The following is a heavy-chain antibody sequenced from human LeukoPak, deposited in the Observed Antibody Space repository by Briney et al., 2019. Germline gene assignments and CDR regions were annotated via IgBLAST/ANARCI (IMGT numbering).Heavy chain of an antibody. D-gene: IGHD5-18*01. CDR1: GFTFRNYG. V-gene: IGHV3-23*01. Sequence: TGGSLRLSCAASGFTFRNYGMSWVRQAPGKGLEWVSLISGSGGSTYYADSVKGRFTISRDNSKNTLYLQMNSLRAEDTAVYYCAKLGYPIPHFDYWGQGTLVTVSS. CDR3: AKLGYPIPHFDY. J-gene: IGHJ4*02. CDR2: ISGSGGST.